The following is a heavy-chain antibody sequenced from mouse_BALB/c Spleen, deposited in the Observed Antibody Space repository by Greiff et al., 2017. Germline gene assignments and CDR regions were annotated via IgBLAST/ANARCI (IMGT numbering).Heavy chain of an antibody. J-gene: IGHJ4*01. D-gene: IGHD1-1*02. CDR2: ISYDGSN. CDR3: AREGYGGLMDY. V-gene: IGHV3-6*02. CDR1: GYSITSGYY. Sequence: EVHLVESGPGLVKPSQSLSLTCSVTGYSITSGYYWNWIRQFPGNKLEWMGYISYDGSNNYNPSLKNRISITRDTSKNQFFLKLNSVTTEDTATYYCAREGYGGLMDYWGQGTSVTVSS.